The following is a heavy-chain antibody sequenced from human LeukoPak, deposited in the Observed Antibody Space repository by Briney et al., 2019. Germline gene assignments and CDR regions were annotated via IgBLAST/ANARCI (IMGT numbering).Heavy chain of an antibody. D-gene: IGHD3-22*01. CDR2: IRSDASSI. V-gene: IGHV3-21*01. Sequence: TGGSLRLSCVGSGFTFSRYSMNWVRQAPGKGPERVSSIRSDASSIYYADSVKGRLTISRDNARNSVFLQMNSLRAGDPAVYYCAGDGYSIGYFYDLWGQGTLVTVSS. CDR1: GFTFSRYS. CDR3: AGDGYSIGYFYDL. J-gene: IGHJ4*02.